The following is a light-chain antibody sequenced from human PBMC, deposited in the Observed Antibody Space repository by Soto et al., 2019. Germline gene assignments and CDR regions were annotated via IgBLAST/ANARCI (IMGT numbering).Light chain of an antibody. CDR2: DVS. CDR3: SSYTRSSTRG. J-gene: IGLJ1*01. Sequence: QSALTQPASVSGSPGQSITISCTGTSSDIGGYNYVSCYQQHPGEAPKLMIYDVSNRTSGVSNRFSGSKSGNTASLTISGLLAEDEADYYCSSYTRSSTRGFGTGTKVTVL. CDR1: SSDIGGYNY. V-gene: IGLV2-14*01.